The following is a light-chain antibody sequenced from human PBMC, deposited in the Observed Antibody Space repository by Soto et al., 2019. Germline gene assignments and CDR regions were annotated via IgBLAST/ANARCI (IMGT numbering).Light chain of an antibody. CDR1: SSDVGGYNY. Sequence: QSALTQPPSASGSPGQSVTISCTGTSSDVGGYNYVSWYQQHPGKAPRLMIYQVNKRPSGVPDRFSGSKSGNTASLTVSGLQAEDEAEYDCTSYSGVNQVLFGGGTKVTVL. V-gene: IGLV2-8*01. J-gene: IGLJ3*02. CDR2: QVN. CDR3: TSYSGVNQVL.